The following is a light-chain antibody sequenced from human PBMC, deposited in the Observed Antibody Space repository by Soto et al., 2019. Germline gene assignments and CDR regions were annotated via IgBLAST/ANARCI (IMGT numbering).Light chain of an antibody. CDR2: IGS. CDR1: QNIRNY. CDR3: QQSYTLPYT. Sequence: DIQMTQSPSSLSASVGDRVTISCRASQNIRNYLNWYRQKPGKAPESLIYIGSTLESGVPSRFSGSGFGADFTLTIKGLQYEDFGVYYCQQSYTLPYTFGHGTSLDIK. J-gene: IGKJ2*01. V-gene: IGKV1-39*01.